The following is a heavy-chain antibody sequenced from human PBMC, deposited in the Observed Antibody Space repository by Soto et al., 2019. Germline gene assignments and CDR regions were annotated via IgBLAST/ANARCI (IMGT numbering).Heavy chain of an antibody. Sequence: ASVKVSCKASGYTFTSYAMHWVRQAPGQRLEWMGWINAGNGNTKYSQKFQGRVTITRDTSASTAYMELSSLRSEDTAVYYCARSWDIVVVVAARGSWFDPWGQGTLVTVSS. CDR2: INAGNGNT. V-gene: IGHV1-3*01. CDR3: ARSWDIVVVVAARGSWFDP. J-gene: IGHJ5*02. D-gene: IGHD2-15*01. CDR1: GYTFTSYA.